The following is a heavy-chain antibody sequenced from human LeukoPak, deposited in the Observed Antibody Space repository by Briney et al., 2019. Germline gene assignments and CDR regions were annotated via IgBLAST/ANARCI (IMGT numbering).Heavy chain of an antibody. J-gene: IGHJ4*02. CDR1: GFTFSSYA. D-gene: IGHD3-10*01. CDR3: AIIYGSGNYCGD. V-gene: IGHV3-23*01. Sequence: GGSLRLSCAASGFTFSSYAMTWVRQASGKGLEWLSVVSGSGDTTFYTDSVKGRFTISRDNSKNTLYLQMNSLRVEGTAIYFCAIIYGSGNYCGDWGQGTLVTVSS. CDR2: VSGSGDTT.